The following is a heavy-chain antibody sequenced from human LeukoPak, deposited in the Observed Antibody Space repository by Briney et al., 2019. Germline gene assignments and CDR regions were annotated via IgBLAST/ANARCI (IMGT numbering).Heavy chain of an antibody. CDR1: GFSFSTYG. V-gene: IGHV3-30*18. CDR3: AKGSPHTVVVTGGAFDI. CDR2: IPYDGTNK. D-gene: IGHD2-21*02. J-gene: IGHJ3*02. Sequence: GGSLRLSCAASGFSFSTYGFHWVRQAPGKGLEGEAVIPYDGTNKYYADSVKGRFTMSRDNSENTLYLQMNSLRAEDTAVYYCAKGSPHTVVVTGGAFDIWGQGTMVTVSA.